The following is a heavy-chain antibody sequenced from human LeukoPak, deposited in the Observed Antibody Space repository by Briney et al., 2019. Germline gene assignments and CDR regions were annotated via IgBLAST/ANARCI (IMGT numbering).Heavy chain of an antibody. Sequence: GESLRLSCAASGFTFSRYTRNWVRQAPGKGLEWFSTISDTSTYIYYADPVKGRFTISRANAKNSLYLQMNRLRAEDTAVYYCARDPDRYSSGWYFDPWGQGTLVTVSS. CDR1: GFTFSRYT. CDR2: ISDTSTYI. J-gene: IGHJ5*02. CDR3: ARDPDRYSSGWYFDP. V-gene: IGHV3-21*01. D-gene: IGHD6-19*01.